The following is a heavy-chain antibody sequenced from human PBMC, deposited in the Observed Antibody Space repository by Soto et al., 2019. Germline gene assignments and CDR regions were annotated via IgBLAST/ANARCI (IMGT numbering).Heavy chain of an antibody. CDR2: IYYTGRT. V-gene: IGHV4-59*01. CDR3: ARSNCGDGVSIIWFDP. CDR1: GGSISSYY. J-gene: IGHJ5*02. Sequence: SETLSLTCTVSGGSISSYYWGWIRQPPGKGLEWIGYIYYTGRTNYNTSLKSRVTISLDTSKNQFSLKLSTVTAADTAAYYCARSNCGDGVSIIWFDPWGQSTLFTASS. D-gene: IGHD2-8*01.